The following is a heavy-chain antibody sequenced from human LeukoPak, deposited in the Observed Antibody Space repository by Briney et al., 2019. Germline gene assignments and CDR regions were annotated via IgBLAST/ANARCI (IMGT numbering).Heavy chain of an antibody. Sequence: PSETLSLTCAVYGGSFSGYYWSWIRQPPGKGLEWIGEINHSGSTNYNPSLKSRVTISVDTSKNQLSLKLSSVTAADTAVYYCARLKRDIVVVPAATSDFRYFYYMDVWGKGTTVTISS. CDR3: ARLKRDIVVVPAATSDFRYFYYMDV. CDR2: INHSGST. CDR1: GGSFSGYY. V-gene: IGHV4-34*01. D-gene: IGHD2-2*01. J-gene: IGHJ6*03.